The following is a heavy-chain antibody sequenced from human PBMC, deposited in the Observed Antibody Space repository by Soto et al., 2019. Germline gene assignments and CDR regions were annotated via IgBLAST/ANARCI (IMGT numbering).Heavy chain of an antibody. CDR2: ISSSGSTI. V-gene: IGHV3-48*03. CDR3: VREGAEWLSYTGAFDI. Sequence: GGSLRLSCAASGFTFSSYEMNWVRQAPGKGLEWVSYISSSGSTIYYADSVKGRFTISRDNAKNSLYLQMNSLRAEDTAVYYCVREGAEWLSYTGAFDIWGQGTMVTVSS. D-gene: IGHD3-3*01. CDR1: GFTFSSYE. J-gene: IGHJ3*02.